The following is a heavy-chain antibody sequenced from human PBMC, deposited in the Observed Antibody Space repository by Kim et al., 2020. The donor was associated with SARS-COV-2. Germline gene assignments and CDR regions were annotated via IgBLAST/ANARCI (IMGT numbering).Heavy chain of an antibody. Sequence: HRDNTNYNPSLKSRVTISVHTSKNQCSLKLGSVTAAETAVYYCARGPFDYWGQGTLVTVSS. V-gene: IGHV4-34*01. CDR3: ARGPFDY. J-gene: IGHJ4*02. CDR2: HRDNT.